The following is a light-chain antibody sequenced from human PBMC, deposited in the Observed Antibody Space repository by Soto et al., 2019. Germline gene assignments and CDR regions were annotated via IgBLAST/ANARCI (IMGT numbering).Light chain of an antibody. Sequence: TQSPGTLSLSPGERATLSCRAVQSVTSTYMAWYQQKPGQAPRLLIYATSFRATGIPDRFRGRGSGTDFTLTISSLEPEDSAVYYCQDSSTSPWPFGQGTKVEIK. CDR2: ATS. J-gene: IGKJ1*01. CDR3: QDSSTSPWP. V-gene: IGKV3-20*01. CDR1: QSVTSTY.